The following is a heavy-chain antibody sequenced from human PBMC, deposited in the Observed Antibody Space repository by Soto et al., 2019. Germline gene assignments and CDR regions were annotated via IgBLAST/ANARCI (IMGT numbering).Heavy chain of an antibody. Sequence: ASVKVSCKASGYTFTGYYMHWVRQAPGQGLEWMGWINPNSGGTNYAQKFQGWVTMTRDTSISTAYMELSRLRSDDTAVYYCAREGGNCSSTSCYADYDYYYMDVWGKGTTVTVSS. V-gene: IGHV1-2*04. CDR2: INPNSGGT. D-gene: IGHD2-2*01. CDR3: AREGGNCSSTSCYADYDYYYMDV. CDR1: GYTFTGYY. J-gene: IGHJ6*03.